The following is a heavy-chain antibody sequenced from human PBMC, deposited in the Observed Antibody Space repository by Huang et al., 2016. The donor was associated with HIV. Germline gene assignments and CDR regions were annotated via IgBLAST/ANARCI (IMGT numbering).Heavy chain of an antibody. V-gene: IGHV3-30-3*01. CDR1: GFTFSNYA. CDR3: ARSEPSRYYFDY. Sequence: QVQLVESGGGVVQPGTSLRLSCAASGFTFSNYAMNWVRQAPGKGLEWVAFISNEGSPKDVADAVKGRFTISRDNSKNTVYLQMNSLRAEDTAVYYCARSEPSRYYFDYWGQGTLVTVSS. CDR2: ISNEGSPK. J-gene: IGHJ4*02.